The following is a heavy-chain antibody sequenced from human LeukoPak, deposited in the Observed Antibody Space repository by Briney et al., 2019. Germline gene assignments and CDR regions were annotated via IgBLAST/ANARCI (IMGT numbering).Heavy chain of an antibody. CDR1: GYTFTSYD. CDR2: MNPNSGNT. Sequence: ASVKVSCKASGYTFTSYDINWVRQATGRGLEWMGWMNPNSGNTGYAQKFQGRVTMTRNTSISTAYMELSSLRSEDTAVYYCARAPSYYDILTGYYIVGTFDYWGQGTLVTVSS. D-gene: IGHD3-9*01. J-gene: IGHJ4*02. CDR3: ARAPSYYDILTGYYIVGTFDY. V-gene: IGHV1-8*01.